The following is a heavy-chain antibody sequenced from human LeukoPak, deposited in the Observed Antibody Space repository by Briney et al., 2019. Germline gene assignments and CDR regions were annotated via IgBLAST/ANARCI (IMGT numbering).Heavy chain of an antibody. V-gene: IGHV3-23*01. D-gene: IGHD2-2*01. CDR2: INGGGGST. Sequence: PGGSLRLSCVASGFTFSSYAMTWVRQAPGKGLEWVSVINGGGGSTFYADSVKGRFTISGDNSKNTLYLQMNSLKAEDTAVYYCAKEGGKSSSSCYYFDHWGQGSLVTVSS. CDR1: GFTFSSYA. J-gene: IGHJ4*02. CDR3: AKEGGKSSSSCYYFDH.